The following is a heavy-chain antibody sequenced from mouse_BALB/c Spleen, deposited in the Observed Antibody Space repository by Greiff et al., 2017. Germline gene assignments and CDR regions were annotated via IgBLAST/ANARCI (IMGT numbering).Heavy chain of an antibody. CDR3: ARLNGNYYYAMDY. D-gene: IGHD2-1*01. CDR1: GDSITSGY. CDR2: ISYSGST. V-gene: IGHV3-8*02. J-gene: IGHJ4*01. Sequence: EVKLMESGPSLVKPSQTLSLTCSVTGDSITSGYWNWIRKFPGNKLEYMGYISYSGSTYYNPSLKSRISITRDTSKNQYYLQLNSVTTEDTATYYCARLNGNYYYAMDYWGQGTSVTVSS.